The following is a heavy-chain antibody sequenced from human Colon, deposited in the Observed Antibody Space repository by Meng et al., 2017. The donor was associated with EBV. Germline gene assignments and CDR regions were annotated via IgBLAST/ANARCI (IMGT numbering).Heavy chain of an antibody. CDR1: GGSFSGYV. J-gene: IGHJ4*02. CDR3: ARVPTTGYKDH. CDR2: VSHPGSA. V-gene: IGHV4-34*01. Sequence: QVLLHQWGAGIFKPSETLSLTCTVNGGSFSGYVWRWVRQPPGKGMEWIGEVSHPGSANYNPSLKSRVTISVDASEKQFSLRLTSVXXADSXXXXCARVPTTGYKDHWGQGTLVTVSX. D-gene: IGHD3-9*01.